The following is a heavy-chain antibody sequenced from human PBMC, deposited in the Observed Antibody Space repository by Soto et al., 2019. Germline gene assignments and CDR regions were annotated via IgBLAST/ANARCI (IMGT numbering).Heavy chain of an antibody. D-gene: IGHD6-19*01. Sequence: SETLSLTCTVSGGSISSYYWSWIRQPPGKGLEWIGYIYYSGSTNYNPSLKSRVTISVDTSKNQFSLKLSSVTAADTAVYYCARVLAVAGTHFDYWGQGTLVTVSS. CDR2: IYYSGST. J-gene: IGHJ4*02. CDR1: GGSISSYY. CDR3: ARVLAVAGTHFDY. V-gene: IGHV4-59*01.